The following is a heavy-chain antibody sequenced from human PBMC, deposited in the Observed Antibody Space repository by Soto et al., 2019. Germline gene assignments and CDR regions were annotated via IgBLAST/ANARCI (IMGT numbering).Heavy chain of an antibody. Sequence: QVQLVQSGAEVKKPGASVKVSCKASGYTFTSYDINWVRQATGQGLEWMGWMNPNSGNTGYAQKYQGRVTMTRNTSIITAYMELSSLRSEDTAVYYCARGRKSIAARRGRYYYYYMDVWGKGTTVTVSS. V-gene: IGHV1-8*01. CDR1: GYTFTSYD. D-gene: IGHD6-6*01. CDR3: ARGRKSIAARRGRYYYYYMDV. CDR2: MNPNSGNT. J-gene: IGHJ6*03.